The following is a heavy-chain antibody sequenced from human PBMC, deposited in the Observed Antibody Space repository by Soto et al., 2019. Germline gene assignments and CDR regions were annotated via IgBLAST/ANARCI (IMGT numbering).Heavy chain of an antibody. V-gene: IGHV4-4*07. CDR3: ARSYSSSSPGGWFDP. J-gene: IGHJ5*02. Sequence: SETLSLTCSVSGGSISSYYWSWIRQPAGKGLEWIGRIYTSGSTNYNPSLKSRVTMSVDTSKNQFSLKLSSVTAADTAVYYCARSYSSSSPGGWFDPWGQGTLVTVSS. D-gene: IGHD6-6*01. CDR2: IYTSGST. CDR1: GGSISSYY.